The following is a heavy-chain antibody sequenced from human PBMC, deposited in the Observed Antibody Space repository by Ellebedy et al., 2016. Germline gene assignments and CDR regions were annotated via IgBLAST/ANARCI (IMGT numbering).Heavy chain of an antibody. Sequence: ASVKVSXXASGYSFTDYGITWVRQAPGQGLEFVGWISAYNGNTNYAQKFQGRVTVTTDTSTSTAYMELRSLRSDDTAVYYCARTIGYGGNSCDYWGQGTLVTVSS. V-gene: IGHV1-18*01. J-gene: IGHJ4*02. CDR3: ARTIGYGGNSCDY. D-gene: IGHD2-15*01. CDR2: ISAYNGNT. CDR1: GYSFTDYG.